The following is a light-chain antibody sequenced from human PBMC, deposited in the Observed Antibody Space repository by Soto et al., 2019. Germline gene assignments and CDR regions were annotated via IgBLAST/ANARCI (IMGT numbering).Light chain of an antibody. CDR1: SSDVGGYNY. V-gene: IGLV2-14*01. Sequence: QSALTQPASVSGSPGQSITISCTGTSSDVGGYNYVSWYQQYPGKAPKIIIYGVTHRPSGVSSRFYGSRSGNTASLTISGLQAEDEADYYCKSRTTRNTLVFGGGTKVTVL. CDR3: KSRTTRNTLV. J-gene: IGLJ3*02. CDR2: GVT.